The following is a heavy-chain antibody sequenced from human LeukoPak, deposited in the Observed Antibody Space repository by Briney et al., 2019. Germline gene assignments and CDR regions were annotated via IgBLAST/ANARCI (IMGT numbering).Heavy chain of an antibody. CDR3: AKNHHTAAAFFDY. CDR2: VNSAGSST. CDR1: GFIFKNYA. D-gene: IGHD1-14*01. V-gene: IGHV3-23*01. Sequence: GGSLRLSCGVSGFIFKNYAMAWVRQAPGKGLEWVAGVNSAGSSTFYADSVKGRFTISRDNPKNTLFLQMNSLRGEDTAIYYCAKNHHTAAAFFDYWGQGTLVAVSS. J-gene: IGHJ4*02.